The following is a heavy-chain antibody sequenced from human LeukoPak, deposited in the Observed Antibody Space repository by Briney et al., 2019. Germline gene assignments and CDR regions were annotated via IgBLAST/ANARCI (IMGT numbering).Heavy chain of an antibody. Sequence: SETLSLTCTVSGGSISSYYWSWIRQPAGKGLEWIGRIYTSGSTNYNPSLKSRVTMSVDTSKNQFSLKLSSVTAADTAVYYCARMGYCSSTSCYTGWFDPWGQGTLVTVSS. CDR3: ARMGYCSSTSCYTGWFDP. J-gene: IGHJ5*02. V-gene: IGHV4-4*07. D-gene: IGHD2-2*02. CDR1: GGSISSYY. CDR2: IYTSGST.